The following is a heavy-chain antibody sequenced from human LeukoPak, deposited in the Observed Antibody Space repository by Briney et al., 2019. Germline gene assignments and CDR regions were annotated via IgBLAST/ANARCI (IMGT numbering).Heavy chain of an antibody. V-gene: IGHV1-69*13. CDR2: IIPIFGTA. CDR3: ARDGSRDGYNYPY. D-gene: IGHD5-24*01. CDR1: GGTFSSYA. Sequence: ASVNVSCKASGGTFSSYAISWVRQAPGQGLEWMGGIIPIFGTANYAQKFQGRVTITADESTSTAYMELSSLRSEDTAVYYCARDGSRDGYNYPYWGQGTLVTVSS. J-gene: IGHJ4*02.